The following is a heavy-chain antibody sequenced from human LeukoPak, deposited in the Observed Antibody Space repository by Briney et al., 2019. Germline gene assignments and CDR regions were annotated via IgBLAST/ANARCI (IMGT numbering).Heavy chain of an antibody. J-gene: IGHJ6*03. D-gene: IGHD3-3*01. V-gene: IGHV3-48*04. CDR1: GFTFSSYS. Sequence: GGSLRLSCAASGFTFSSYSMNWVRQAPGKGLEWVSYISSSSSTIYYADSVKGRFTISRDNAKNSLYLQMNSLRAEDTAVYYCARVWSDFWSGYYPDYYYYYMDVWGKGTTVTVSS. CDR3: ARVWSDFWSGYYPDYYYYYMDV. CDR2: ISSSSSTI.